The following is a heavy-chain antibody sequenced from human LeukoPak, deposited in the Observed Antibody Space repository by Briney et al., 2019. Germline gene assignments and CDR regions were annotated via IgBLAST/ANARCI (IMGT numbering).Heavy chain of an antibody. J-gene: IGHJ4*02. CDR1: GFTFRNYA. D-gene: IGHD3-22*01. V-gene: IGHV3-23*01. CDR3: AKFKGHYYYDSSGYCDN. Sequence: GGSLRLSCAASGFTFRNYAVGWVRQAPGKGLEWVSVISAADGDNTYYADSVKGRFSISRDNSNYTLHLQMNSLRAEDTAVFYCAKFKGHYYYDSSGYCDNWGQGTLVTVSS. CDR2: ISAADGDNT.